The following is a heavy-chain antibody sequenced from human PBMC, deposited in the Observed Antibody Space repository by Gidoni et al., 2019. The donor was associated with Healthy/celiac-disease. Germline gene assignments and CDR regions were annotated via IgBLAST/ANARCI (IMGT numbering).Heavy chain of an antibody. CDR1: GFPVISNY. D-gene: IGHD6-19*01. CDR2: MYSGGSK. CDR3: ARDKGSGWHNWFDP. J-gene: IGHJ5*02. V-gene: IGHV3-53*04. Sequence: EVQLVESGGGLVQPGGSLLLSFAASGFPVISNYMCWFRQAPGKGLEGVSVMYSGGSKYYEESVKGRLTISRQNSKNTLYLQRNSLRAEDTAVDYCARDKGSGWHNWFDPWGQGTLVTVSS.